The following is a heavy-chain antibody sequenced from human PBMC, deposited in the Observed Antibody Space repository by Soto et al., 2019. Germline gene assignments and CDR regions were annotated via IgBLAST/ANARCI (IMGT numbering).Heavy chain of an antibody. D-gene: IGHD6-13*01. CDR1: GVTFSSYA. V-gene: IGHV1-69*01. J-gene: IGHJ4*02. Sequence: QVQLGQSGAEVKKPGSSVKVSCKASGVTFSSYAISWVRQSPGQGLEWMGGIIPIFGTANYAQKLQGRVTITADESTSTDYMELSSLRSEDTAVYYCASDRRYSSSWTFDYWGQGTLVTVSS. CDR3: ASDRRYSSSWTFDY. CDR2: IIPIFGTA.